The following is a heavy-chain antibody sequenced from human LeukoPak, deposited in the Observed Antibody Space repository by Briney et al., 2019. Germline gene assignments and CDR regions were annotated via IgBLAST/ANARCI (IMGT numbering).Heavy chain of an antibody. CDR1: GFTFSSYA. D-gene: IGHD6-19*01. Sequence: GGSLRLSCAASGFTFSSYAMHWVRQAPGKGLEWVAVISYDGSNKYYADSVKGRFTISRDNSKNTLYLQMNSLRAEDTAVYYCARVAAVAGDRDYWGQGNLVTVSS. CDR3: ARVAAVAGDRDY. J-gene: IGHJ4*02. V-gene: IGHV3-30-3*01. CDR2: ISYDGSNK.